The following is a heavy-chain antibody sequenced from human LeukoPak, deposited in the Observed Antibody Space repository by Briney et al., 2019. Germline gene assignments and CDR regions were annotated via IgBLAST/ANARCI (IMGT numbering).Heavy chain of an antibody. Sequence: SETLSLTCAVYGGSFSGYYWSWIRQPPGKGLEWIGEINHSGSTNYNPSLKSRVTISVDTSKNQFSLKLSSVTAADTAVYYCARVYCSGGSCHFDYWGQGTLVTVSS. CDR1: GGSFSGYY. CDR2: INHSGST. D-gene: IGHD2-15*01. J-gene: IGHJ4*02. V-gene: IGHV4-34*01. CDR3: ARVYCSGGSCHFDY.